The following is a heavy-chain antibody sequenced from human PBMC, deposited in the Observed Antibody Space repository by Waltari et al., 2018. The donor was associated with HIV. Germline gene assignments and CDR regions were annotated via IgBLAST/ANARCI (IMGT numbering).Heavy chain of an antibody. J-gene: IGHJ6*02. CDR1: GGSISSYY. D-gene: IGHD4-17*01. CDR2: IYYSGST. CDR3: ARVDYGPNPYGMDV. Sequence: QVQLQESGPGLVKPSETLSLTCTVSGGSISSYYWSWIRQPPGKGLEWIGYIYYSGSTNDNPSRKSRVTISVDTSKNQFSLKLSSVTAADTAVYYCARVDYGPNPYGMDVWGQGTTVTVSS. V-gene: IGHV4-59*01.